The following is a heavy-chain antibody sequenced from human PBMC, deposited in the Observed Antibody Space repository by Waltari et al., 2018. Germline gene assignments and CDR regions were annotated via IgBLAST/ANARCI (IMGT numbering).Heavy chain of an antibody. J-gene: IGHJ3*01. V-gene: IGHV4-39*01. CDR2: VSYIGTT. Sequence: QLQLQESGPRLVRPSETLSLICRVSGVSITSNRHYWAWIRQSPGQGLEWIGPVSYIGTTYTGPSLKSRVSVSRDTSKNQVSLILGSVTAADMAVYYCATYIGASVGTAAFDVWGQGTMVTVSS. CDR3: ATYIGASVGTAAFDV. D-gene: IGHD5-12*01. CDR1: GVSITSNRHY.